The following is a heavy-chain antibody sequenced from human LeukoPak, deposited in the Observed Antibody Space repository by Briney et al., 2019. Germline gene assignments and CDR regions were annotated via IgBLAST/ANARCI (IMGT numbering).Heavy chain of an antibody. CDR2: INHSGST. V-gene: IGHV4-34*01. Sequence: SETLTLTCAGYGWSFSDYYLSWIRQPPGKGLEWVGDINHSGSTNYNPSLKSLVTISVDTSKTQFSLKLSSVTVADTAVYYCASAVVVAATEGPYYYYMDVWGKGTTVTVSS. D-gene: IGHD2-15*01. CDR3: ASAVVVAATEGPYYYYMDV. CDR1: GWSFSDYY. J-gene: IGHJ6*03.